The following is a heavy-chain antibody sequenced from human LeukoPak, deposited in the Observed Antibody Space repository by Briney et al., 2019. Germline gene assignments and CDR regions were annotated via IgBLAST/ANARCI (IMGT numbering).Heavy chain of an antibody. V-gene: IGHV3-23*01. CDR2: ISGSGGST. Sequence: PGGSLRLSCAASGFTFSSYAMSWVRQAPGKGLEWVSAISGSGGSTYYADSVKGRCTISRDNSKNTLYLQMNSLSAEDTAVYYCAKDSGYSGSYFDFDYWGQGTLVTVSS. CDR1: GFTFSSYA. D-gene: IGHD1-26*01. J-gene: IGHJ4*02. CDR3: AKDSGYSGSYFDFDY.